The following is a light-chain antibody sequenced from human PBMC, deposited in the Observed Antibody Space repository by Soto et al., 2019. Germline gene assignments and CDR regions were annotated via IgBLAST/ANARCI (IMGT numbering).Light chain of an antibody. CDR2: EGS. CDR3: CSYAGDKTWV. V-gene: IGLV2-23*01. J-gene: IGLJ3*02. CDR1: NRDVGNYNL. Sequence: QSALTQPASVSGSPGQSITISCPGTNRDVGNYNLVSWYQQHPGKAPEIMIYEGSKRPSGVSNRFSGSKSGNTASLTISGLQAEDEAAYYCCSYAGDKTWVFGGGTKLAVL.